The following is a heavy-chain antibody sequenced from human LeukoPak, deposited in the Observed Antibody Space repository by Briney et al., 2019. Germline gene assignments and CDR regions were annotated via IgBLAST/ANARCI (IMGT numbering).Heavy chain of an antibody. CDR2: LYSGGTI. Sequence: GGSLRLSGAASGFTFSSYAMSWVRQAPGKGLEWVSVLYSGGTIYYADSVEGRFTISRDNSNNTLLLQMNSLRVEDTAVYYCARGVRWHDFDSWGQGTLVTVSS. V-gene: IGHV3-53*01. J-gene: IGHJ4*02. CDR1: GFTFSSYA. CDR3: ARGVRWHDFDS. D-gene: IGHD4-23*01.